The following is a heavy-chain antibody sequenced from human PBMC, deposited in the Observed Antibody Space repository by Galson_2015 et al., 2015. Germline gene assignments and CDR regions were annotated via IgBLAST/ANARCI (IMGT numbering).Heavy chain of an antibody. CDR2: TYHRSKWYN. D-gene: IGHD6-19*01. J-gene: IGHJ5*02. CDR3: TKGTGWYFIS. CDR1: GDSVSTNSAA. Sequence: CAISGDSVSTNSAARNWIRQSPSRGLEWLGRTYHRSKWYNDYSISVKSRITVNPDTSKNQFSLQLNSVTPEDTAVYYCTKGTGWYFISWGQGTLVTVSS. V-gene: IGHV6-1*01.